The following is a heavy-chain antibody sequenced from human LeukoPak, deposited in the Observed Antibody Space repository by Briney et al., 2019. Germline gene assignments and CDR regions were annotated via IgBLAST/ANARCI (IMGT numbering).Heavy chain of an antibody. CDR3: ARHSGYRSYYFDY. V-gene: IGHV4-4*09. CDR1: GGSISNYY. CDR2: IYTSGST. J-gene: IGHJ4*02. Sequence: SETLSLTCTVSGGSISNYYWSWIRQPPGKGLEWIGYIYTSGSTSYNPSLKSRVTISVDTSENQFSLNLSSVTAADTAVYYCARHSGYRSYYFDYWGQGTLVTVSS. D-gene: IGHD5-12*01.